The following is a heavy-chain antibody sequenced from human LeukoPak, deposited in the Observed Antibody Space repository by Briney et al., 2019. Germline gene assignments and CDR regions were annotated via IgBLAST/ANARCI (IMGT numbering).Heavy chain of an antibody. V-gene: IGHV4-38-2*02. CDR1: GYSISSGYY. CDR3: ARVSPELGDY. D-gene: IGHD1-7*01. CDR2: IYHSGST. Sequence: SETLSLTCTVSGYSISSGYYWGWIRQPPGKGLEWIGSIYHSGSTYYNPSLKSRVTISVDTSKKQFSLKLSSVTAADTAVYYCARVSPELGDYWGQGTLVTVSS. J-gene: IGHJ4*02.